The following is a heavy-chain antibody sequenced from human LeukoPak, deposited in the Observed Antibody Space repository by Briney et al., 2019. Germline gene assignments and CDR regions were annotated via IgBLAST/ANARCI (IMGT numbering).Heavy chain of an antibody. CDR1: GFTFSSYA. V-gene: IGHV3-23*01. D-gene: IGHD6-19*01. CDR2: ISGSGGST. Sequence: PGSSLRLSCAASGFTFSSYAMSWVRQAPGKGLEWVSAISGSGGSTYYPDSVKGRFTISRDNSKNTLYLQMNSLRAEDTAVYYCAKAGGGWYEYFDYWGQGTLVTVSS. J-gene: IGHJ4*02. CDR3: AKAGGGWYEYFDY.